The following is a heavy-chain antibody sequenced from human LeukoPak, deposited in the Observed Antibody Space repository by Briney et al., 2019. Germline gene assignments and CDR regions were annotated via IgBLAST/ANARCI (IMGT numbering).Heavy chain of an antibody. Sequence: GSLRLSCAASGFTLSSYAMSWVRQAPGKGLEWVSAISGSGGSTYYADSVKGRFTISRDNSKNTLYLQMNSLRAEDTAVYYCAKGQQWLVSYFDYWGQGTLVTVSS. CDR1: GFTLSSYA. V-gene: IGHV3-23*01. D-gene: IGHD6-19*01. CDR2: ISGSGGST. J-gene: IGHJ4*02. CDR3: AKGQQWLVSYFDY.